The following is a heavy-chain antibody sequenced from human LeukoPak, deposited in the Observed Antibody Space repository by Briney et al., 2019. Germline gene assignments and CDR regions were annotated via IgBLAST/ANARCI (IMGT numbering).Heavy chain of an antibody. D-gene: IGHD6-19*01. V-gene: IGHV1-24*01. CDR1: GYTLTELS. Sequence: ASVKVSCKVSGYTLTELSMHWVRQAPGKVLEWMGGFDPEDGETIYAQKFQGRVTMTEDTSTDTAYMELSSLRSEDTAVYYCATGIAVAGTPFDYWGQGTLVTVSS. CDR2: FDPEDGET. J-gene: IGHJ4*02. CDR3: ATGIAVAGTPFDY.